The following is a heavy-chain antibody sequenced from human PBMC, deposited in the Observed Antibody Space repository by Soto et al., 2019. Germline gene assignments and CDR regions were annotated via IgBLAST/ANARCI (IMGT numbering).Heavy chain of an antibody. Sequence: EVQLVESGGGLVQPGGSLRLSCAASGFTFSSYWMHWVRQAPGKGLVWVSRINSDGSSTTYADSVKGRFTISRYNAKNTLYLQINSLRALDTAVHYCARVKICSSRSCYSVFDYWGQGTLVTVSS. CDR1: GFTFSSYW. V-gene: IGHV3-74*03. CDR2: INSDGSST. CDR3: ARVKICSSRSCYSVFDY. D-gene: IGHD2-2*01. J-gene: IGHJ4*02.